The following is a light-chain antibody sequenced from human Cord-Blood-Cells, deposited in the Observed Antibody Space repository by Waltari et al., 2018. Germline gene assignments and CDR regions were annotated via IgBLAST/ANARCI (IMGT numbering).Light chain of an antibody. CDR3: SSYTSSSTLV. Sequence: QSALTQPASVSGSPGQSITISCTGTSSDVGGYNYVSWYQQHPGKAPKLMIYEVSKRPSVVFNRFSGSKSGNTASLTISGLQAEDEADYYCSSYTSSSTLVFGTGTKVTVL. CDR1: SSDVGGYNY. CDR2: EVS. J-gene: IGLJ1*01. V-gene: IGLV2-14*01.